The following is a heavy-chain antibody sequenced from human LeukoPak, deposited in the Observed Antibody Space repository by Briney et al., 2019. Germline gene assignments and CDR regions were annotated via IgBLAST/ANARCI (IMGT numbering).Heavy chain of an antibody. CDR1: GFTFSNHG. J-gene: IGHJ6*02. CDR2: IWYDGSKR. D-gene: IGHD5-18*01. CDR3: ARDPQHSMDV. Sequence: GGSLRLSCAASGFTFSNHGIHWVRQAPGKGLEWVSAIWYDGSKRWYADSVKGRFTISRDDSKNTVYLQMNSLRADDTAVYYCARDPQHSMDVWGQGTTVTVSS. V-gene: IGHV3-33*01.